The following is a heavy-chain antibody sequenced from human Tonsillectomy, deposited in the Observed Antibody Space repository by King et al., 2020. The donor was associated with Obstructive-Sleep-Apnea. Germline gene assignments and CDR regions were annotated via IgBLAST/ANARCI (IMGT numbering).Heavy chain of an antibody. V-gene: IGHV4-39*07. CDR1: GGSISSSSYY. Sequence: LQLQESGPGLVKPSETLSLTCTVSGGSISSSSYYWGWIRQPPGKGLEWIGSIYYSGSTYYNPSLKSRVTISVDTSKNQFSLKLSSVTAADTAVYYCAIDPVLRYFDWLPPVVYWCQGTLVTVSS. J-gene: IGHJ4*02. CDR2: IYYSGST. D-gene: IGHD3-9*01. CDR3: AIDPVLRYFDWLPPVVY.